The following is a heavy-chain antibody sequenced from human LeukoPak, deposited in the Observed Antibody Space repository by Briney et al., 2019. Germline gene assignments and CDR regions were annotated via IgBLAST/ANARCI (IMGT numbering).Heavy chain of an antibody. CDR2: INHSGST. J-gene: IGHJ4*02. D-gene: IGHD5-24*01. CDR1: GGSFSGYY. V-gene: IGHV4-34*01. Sequence: SETLSLTCAVYGGSFSGYYWSWIRQPPGKGLEWIGEINHSGSTNYNPSLKSRVTISVDTSKNQFSLKLSSVTAADTAVYYCARRRRDGYSYYFDYWGQGTLVTASS. CDR3: ARRRRDGYSYYFDY.